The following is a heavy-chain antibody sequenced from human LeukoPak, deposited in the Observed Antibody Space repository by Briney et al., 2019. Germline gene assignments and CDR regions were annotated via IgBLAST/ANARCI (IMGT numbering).Heavy chain of an antibody. Sequence: SETLSLTCTVSGGSISSYYWSWIRQPPGKGLEWIGYIYYSGSTNDNPSLKSRVTISVDTSKKQFSLKLSSLTAADTAVYYCARGTXXXRGVSTYYYYGMDVWGQGTTVTVSS. J-gene: IGHJ6*02. V-gene: IGHV4-59*01. CDR2: IYYSGST. D-gene: IGHD3-10*01. CDR1: GGSISSYY. CDR3: ARGTXXXRGVSTYYYYGMDV.